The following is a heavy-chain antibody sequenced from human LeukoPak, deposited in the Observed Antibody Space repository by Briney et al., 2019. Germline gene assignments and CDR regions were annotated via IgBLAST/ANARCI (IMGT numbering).Heavy chain of an antibody. J-gene: IGHJ4*02. V-gene: IGHV4-31*03. CDR1: GGSISSGGYY. CDR2: IFYSGST. D-gene: IGHD3-22*01. CDR3: ARVVGGSWLPSFHSFDY. Sequence: PSETLSLTCTVSGGSISSGGYYWNWIRQHPGKGLEWIGYIFYSGSTYYNPSLKSRVNISVDTSKNQFSLKLSSMTAADTAVYYCARVVGGSWLPSFHSFDYWGQGTLVTVSS.